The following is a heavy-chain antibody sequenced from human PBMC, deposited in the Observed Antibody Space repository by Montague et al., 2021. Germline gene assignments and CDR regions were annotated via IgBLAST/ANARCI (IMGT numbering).Heavy chain of an antibody. J-gene: IGHJ4*02. D-gene: IGHD1-7*01. CDR2: SRNKANSYTT. V-gene: IGHV3-72*01. Sequence: SLRLSCAASGFSFSDYYVDWVRQAPGKGLEWVGRSRNKANSYTTDYAASVKGRFTISRDESKNSLYLQMNSLKTDDTAVYYCATEGKLPGPDFDRWGQGTLVTVSS. CDR1: GFSFSDYY. CDR3: ATEGKLPGPDFDR.